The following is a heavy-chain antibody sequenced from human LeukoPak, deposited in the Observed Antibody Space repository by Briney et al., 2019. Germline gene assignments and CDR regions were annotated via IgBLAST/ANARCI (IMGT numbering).Heavy chain of an antibody. CDR1: GGSISSGDYY. V-gene: IGHV4-30-4*01. Sequence: PSETLSLTCTVSGGSISSGDYYWNWIRQPPGKGLEWIGFIYYSGSAYYNPSLKSRVIISVDTSKNQFSLNLNSVTAADTAVYFCARGLARFYGAASDFWGQGTLVTVSS. J-gene: IGHJ4*02. CDR3: ARGLARFYGAASDF. D-gene: IGHD3-3*02. CDR2: IYYSGSA.